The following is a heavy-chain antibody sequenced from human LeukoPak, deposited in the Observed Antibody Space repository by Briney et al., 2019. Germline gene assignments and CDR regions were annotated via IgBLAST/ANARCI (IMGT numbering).Heavy chain of an antibody. CDR1: GFTFSSYA. V-gene: IGHV3-23*01. D-gene: IGHD2-15*01. CDR3: ARVSVVVVAASDY. Sequence: PGGSLRLSCAASGFTFSSYAMSWVRQAPGKGLEWVSAISGSGGSTYYADSVKGRFTISRDNAKNSLYLQMNSLRAEDTAVYYCARVSVVVVAASDYWGQGTLVTVSS. CDR2: ISGSGGST. J-gene: IGHJ4*02.